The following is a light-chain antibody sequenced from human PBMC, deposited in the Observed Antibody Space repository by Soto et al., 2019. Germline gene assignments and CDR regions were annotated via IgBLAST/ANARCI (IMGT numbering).Light chain of an antibody. CDR3: CSNAGSYPFV. Sequence: QSVLTQPRSVSGSPGQSVTISCTGTSSDVGGYNYVSWYQHHTGKAPKLMIYDVDKRPSGVPGRFSGSKSGNTASLTISGLQAEDEADYYCCSNAGSYPFVFGTGTRSQS. V-gene: IGLV2-11*01. CDR1: SSDVGGYNY. J-gene: IGLJ1*01. CDR2: DVD.